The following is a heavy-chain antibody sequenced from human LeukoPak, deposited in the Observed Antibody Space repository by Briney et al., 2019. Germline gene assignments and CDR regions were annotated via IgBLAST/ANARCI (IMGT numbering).Heavy chain of an antibody. CDR3: AREGRDGYSFDY. J-gene: IGHJ4*02. CDR2: ISSSSDFI. D-gene: IGHD5-24*01. CDR1: GFTFSSYS. V-gene: IGHV3-21*01. Sequence: GGSLRLSCADTGFTFSSYSLTWVRQAPGRGLEWVSSISSSSDFINYADSVKGRFTISRDNAKNSLYLQMNSLRAEDTAVYFCAREGRDGYSFDYWGQGTLVTVSS.